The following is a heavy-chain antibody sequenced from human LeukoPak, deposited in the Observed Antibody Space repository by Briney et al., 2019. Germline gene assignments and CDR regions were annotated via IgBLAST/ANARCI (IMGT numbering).Heavy chain of an antibody. CDR2: ISWNSGSI. D-gene: IGHD4-17*01. J-gene: IGHJ4*02. CDR3: AKDSSNDYGDYELVG. Sequence: GGSLRLSCAASGFTFDDYAMHWVRQAPGKGLEWVSGISWNSGSIGYADSVKGRFTISRDNAKNSLYLQMNSLRAEDTALYYCAKDSSNDYGDYELVGWGQGTLVTVSS. CDR1: GFTFDDYA. V-gene: IGHV3-9*01.